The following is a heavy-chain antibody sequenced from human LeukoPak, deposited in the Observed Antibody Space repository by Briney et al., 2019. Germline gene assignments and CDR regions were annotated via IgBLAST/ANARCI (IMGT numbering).Heavy chain of an antibody. CDR3: ARKIAMAPYYFDS. D-gene: IGHD6-19*01. CDR2: FSYSGST. Sequence: PSETLSLTCSVSGVSISTYYWVWIRQPPAKGLEWMGFFSYSGSTNYNPSLKSGVTISVDKSKNQFSLNLISVTAADTAVYYCARKIAMAPYYFDSWGQGTLVTVSS. J-gene: IGHJ4*02. V-gene: IGHV4-59*12. CDR1: GVSISTYY.